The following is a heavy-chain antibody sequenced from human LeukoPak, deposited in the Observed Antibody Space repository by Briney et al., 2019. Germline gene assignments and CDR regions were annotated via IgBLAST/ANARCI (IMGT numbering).Heavy chain of an antibody. V-gene: IGHV1-18*03. J-gene: IGHJ6*03. CDR3: VRGVPGVYFYYYMDV. D-gene: IGHD2-8*01. CDR2: ISAYNGNT. CDR1: GYTFTSYG. Sequence: ASVKVSCKASGYTFTSYGISWVRQAPGQGLEWMGWISAYNGNTNYAQKLQGRVTMTTDTSTSTAYMELRSLRPEDMAVYYCVRGVPGVYFYYYMDVWGKGTTVTVSS.